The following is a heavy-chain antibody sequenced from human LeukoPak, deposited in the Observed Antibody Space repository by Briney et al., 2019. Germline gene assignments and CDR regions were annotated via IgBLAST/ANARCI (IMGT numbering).Heavy chain of an antibody. D-gene: IGHD2/OR15-2a*01. V-gene: IGHV3-23*01. J-gene: IGHJ4*02. CDR1: GFTFSSYA. Sequence: GGSLRLSCAASGFTFSSYAMSWVRQAPGKGLEWVSAISGSGGSTYYADSVKGRFTISRDNSKNTLYLQMNRLRAEDTAVYYCARDEPSPDSTDLDYWGQGTLVTVSS. CDR2: ISGSGGST. CDR3: ARDEPSPDSTDLDY.